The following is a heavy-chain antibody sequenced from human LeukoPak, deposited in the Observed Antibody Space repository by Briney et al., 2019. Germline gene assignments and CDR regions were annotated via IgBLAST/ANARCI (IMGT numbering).Heavy chain of an antibody. V-gene: IGHV4-4*07. CDR1: GGSISSYY. Sequence: PSETLSLTCTVSGGSISSYYWSWIRQPAGKGLEWIGRIYISGSGSTNYNPSLKSRVTMSVDTSKNQFSLKLSSVTAADTAVYYCARDKRVAVAGTYIYYYYMDVWATGPRSPSP. J-gene: IGHJ6*03. CDR2: IYISGSGST. D-gene: IGHD6-19*01. CDR3: ARDKRVAVAGTYIYYYYMDV.